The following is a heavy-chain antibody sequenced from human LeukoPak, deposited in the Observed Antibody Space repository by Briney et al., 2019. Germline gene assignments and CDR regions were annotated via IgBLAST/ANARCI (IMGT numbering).Heavy chain of an antibody. D-gene: IGHD6-19*01. J-gene: IGHJ4*02. Sequence: GGSLRLSCAASGFTFDDYGMSWVRQAPGKGLEWVANIKQDGSEKYYVDSVKGRFTISRDNAKNSLYLQMNSLRAVDTAVYYCAKGIAVAGSDYWGQGTLVTVSS. CDR2: IKQDGSEK. CDR1: GFTFDDYG. V-gene: IGHV3-7*01. CDR3: AKGIAVAGSDY.